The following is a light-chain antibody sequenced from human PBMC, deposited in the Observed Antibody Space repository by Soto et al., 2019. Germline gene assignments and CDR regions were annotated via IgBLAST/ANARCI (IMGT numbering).Light chain of an antibody. CDR3: SSYTSSSTWV. CDR2: EVT. CDR1: SSDIGAYNY. J-gene: IGLJ3*02. Sequence: QSALTQPASVSGSPGQSITISCTGTSSDIGAYNYVSWYQQHSGRAPKLIIYEVTNRPSGLSNRFSASKSGNTASLTIFGLQAEDEADYHCSSYTSSSTWVFGGGTQLTVL. V-gene: IGLV2-14*01.